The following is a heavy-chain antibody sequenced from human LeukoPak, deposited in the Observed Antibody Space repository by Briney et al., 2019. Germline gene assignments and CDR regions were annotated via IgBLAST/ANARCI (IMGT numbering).Heavy chain of an antibody. CDR1: GITLSNYG. V-gene: IGHV3-23*01. J-gene: IGHJ4*02. CDR3: AKRGVVIRVILVAFHKEAYYFDS. D-gene: IGHD3-22*01. CDR2: ISGSGGNT. Sequence: GGSLRLSCAVSGITLSNYGMSWVRQAPGKGLEWVSGISGSGGNTYYADSVKGRFTISRDNSKNTLYLQMNSLRAEDTAVYFCAKRGVVIRVILVAFHKEAYYFDSWGQGALVTVSS.